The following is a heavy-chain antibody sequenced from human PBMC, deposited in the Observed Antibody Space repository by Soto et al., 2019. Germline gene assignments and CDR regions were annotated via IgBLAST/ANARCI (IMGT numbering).Heavy chain of an antibody. Sequence: EVKLVESGGGLVQPGGSLRLSCAASGFTFSDHHMDWVRQAPGKGLEWVGRARNKANSYTTAYAASVKGRFTISRDDSKNSLSRQMNSLKTEDTAVYLCARLMGTSIDLWGQGTLVTVSS. D-gene: IGHD2-8*01. CDR3: ARLMGTSIDL. V-gene: IGHV3-72*01. J-gene: IGHJ4*02. CDR2: ARNKANSYTT. CDR1: GFTFSDHH.